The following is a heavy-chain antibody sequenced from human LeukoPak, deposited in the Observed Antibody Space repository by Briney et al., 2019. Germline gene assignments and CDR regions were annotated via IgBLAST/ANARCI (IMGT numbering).Heavy chain of an antibody. CDR3: TTARPGTAIHYYYYGMDV. Sequence: AGGSLRLSCAASGFTFSNAWMSWVRQAPGKGLEWVGRIQSKTDGGTTDYAAPVKGRFTISRDDSKNTLYLQMNRLKTEDTAVYYYTTARPGTAIHYYYYGMDVWGQGTTVTVSS. D-gene: IGHD2-21*02. J-gene: IGHJ6*01. CDR2: IQSKTDGGTT. V-gene: IGHV3-15*01. CDR1: GFTFSNAW.